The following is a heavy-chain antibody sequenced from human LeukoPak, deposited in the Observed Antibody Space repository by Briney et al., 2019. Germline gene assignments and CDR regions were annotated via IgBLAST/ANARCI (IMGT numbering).Heavy chain of an antibody. J-gene: IGHJ4*02. V-gene: IGHV1-69*04. CDR1: GGTFSSYT. D-gene: IGHD6-6*01. Sequence: ASVKVSCKASGGTFSSYTIIWVRQAPGQGLEWMGRIIPILGLANYTQKSQCRVTITADKSTSTAYMELSSLRSEDTAVYYCARDWAASIAARHWGQGTLVTVSS. CDR2: IIPILGLA. CDR3: ARDWAASIAARH.